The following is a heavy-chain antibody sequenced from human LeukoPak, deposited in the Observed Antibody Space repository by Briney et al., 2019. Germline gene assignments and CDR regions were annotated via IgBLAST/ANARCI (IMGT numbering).Heavy chain of an antibody. V-gene: IGHV4-59*08. CDR1: GGSISSYY. D-gene: IGHD3-10*01. CDR2: IYYSGST. CDR3: ARTPLRGATFFTSYPNWFDT. J-gene: IGHJ5*02. Sequence: PSETLSLTCTVSGGSISSYYWSWIRQPPGKGLEWIGYIYYSGSTNYNPSLKSRVTISVDTSKIQFSLRLNSVTVADTAVYYCARTPLRGATFFTSYPNWFDTWGQGTLVTVSS.